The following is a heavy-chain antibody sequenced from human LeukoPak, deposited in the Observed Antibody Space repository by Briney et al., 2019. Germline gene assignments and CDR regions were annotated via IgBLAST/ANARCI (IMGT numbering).Heavy chain of an antibody. D-gene: IGHD3-3*01. CDR1: GFTFSSYW. CDR3: ARGNDFWSGYYTLFDY. CDR2: IKQDGSEK. Sequence: GGSLRLSCAASGFTFSSYWMSWVRQAPGKGLEWVANIKQDGSEKYYVDSVKGRFTISRDNAKNSLYLQMNSLRAEDTAVYYCARGNDFWSGYYTLFDYWGQGTLVTVSS. V-gene: IGHV3-7*01. J-gene: IGHJ4*02.